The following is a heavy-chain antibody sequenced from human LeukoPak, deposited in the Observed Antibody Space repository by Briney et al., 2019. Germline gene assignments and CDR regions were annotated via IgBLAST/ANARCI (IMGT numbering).Heavy chain of an antibody. D-gene: IGHD1-26*01. CDR1: GGTFSSYA. J-gene: IGHJ4*02. Sequence: GASVKVSCKASGGTFSSYAISWVRQVPGQGLEWMGGIIPIFGTANYAQKFQGRVTITADESTSTAYMELRSLRSDDTAVYYCARRAYSSFDYWGQGTLVTVSS. V-gene: IGHV1-69*01. CDR2: IIPIFGTA. CDR3: ARRAYSSFDY.